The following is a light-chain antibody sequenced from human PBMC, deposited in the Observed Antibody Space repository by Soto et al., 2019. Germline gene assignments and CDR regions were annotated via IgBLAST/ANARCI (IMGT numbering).Light chain of an antibody. Sequence: DIQMTQSPSTPSSSVGDRVTITCRASQSSSTWLAWYEQQPGKAPKLLIYKASYFERGVPSRFSGSGSGTEFTLTISRLQPDDVVTYYCQEYDDYLFTFGQGTKMEIK. CDR3: QEYDDYLFT. CDR2: KAS. CDR1: QSSSTW. V-gene: IGKV1-5*03. J-gene: IGKJ2*01.